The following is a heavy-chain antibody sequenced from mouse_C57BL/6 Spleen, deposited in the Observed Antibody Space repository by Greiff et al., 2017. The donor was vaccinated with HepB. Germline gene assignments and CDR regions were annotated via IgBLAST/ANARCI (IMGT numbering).Heavy chain of an antibody. V-gene: IGHV1-19*01. CDR1: GYTFTDYY. CDR2: INPYNGGT. Sequence: EVQLQQSGPVLVKPGASVKMSCKASGYTFTDYYMNWVKQSHGKSLEWIGVINPYNGGTSYNQKFKGKATLTVDKSSSTAYMELNSLTSEDSAVYNGARRDYAMDYWVQGTSVTVSS. CDR3: ARRDYAMDY. J-gene: IGHJ4*01.